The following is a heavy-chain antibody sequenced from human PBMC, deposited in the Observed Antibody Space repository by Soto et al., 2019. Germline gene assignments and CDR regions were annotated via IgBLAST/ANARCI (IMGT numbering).Heavy chain of an antibody. CDR1: GYTFTSYD. V-gene: IGHV1-8*01. Sequence: ASVKVSCKASGYTFTSYDINWVRQATGQGLEWMGWMNPNSGKTGYAQKFQGRVTMTRNTSISTAYMELSSLRSEDTAVYYCARGAMDVVRDNLDVWGKGTTVTVSS. CDR2: MNPNSGKT. J-gene: IGHJ6*04. D-gene: IGHD5-18*01. CDR3: ARGAMDVVRDNLDV.